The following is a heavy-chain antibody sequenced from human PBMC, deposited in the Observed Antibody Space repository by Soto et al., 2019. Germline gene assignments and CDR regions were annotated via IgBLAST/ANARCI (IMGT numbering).Heavy chain of an antibody. J-gene: IGHJ6*03. CDR2: IHHIGST. CDR1: SGSISSSTW. Sequence: SETLSLTCGVSSGSISSSTWWTWVRQPPGKGLEWIGEIHHIGSTYYNPSLKSRVTISVDTSKNQFSLKLSSVTAADTAVYYCARPVRGYYYYYMDVWGKGTTVTVSS. V-gene: IGHV4-4*02. CDR3: ARPVRGYYYYYMDV.